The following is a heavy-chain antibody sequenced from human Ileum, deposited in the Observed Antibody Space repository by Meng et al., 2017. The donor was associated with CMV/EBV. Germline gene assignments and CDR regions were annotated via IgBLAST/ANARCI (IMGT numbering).Heavy chain of an antibody. D-gene: IGHD6-19*01. CDR2: IYSGGST. Sequence: GGSLRLSCAASGFTVSSNDMNWVRQPPGKGLEWVSLIYSGGSTYYTDSVKGRFTISRDSSKNTLYLQMNSLRAEDTAVYYCARDAVAGTKGRCFDPWGHGTLVTVAS. CDR3: ARDAVAGTKGRCFDP. V-gene: IGHV3-53*01. J-gene: IGHJ5*02. CDR1: GFTVSSND.